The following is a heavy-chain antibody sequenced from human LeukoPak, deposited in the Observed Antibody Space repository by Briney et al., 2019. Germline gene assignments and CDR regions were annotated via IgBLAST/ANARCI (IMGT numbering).Heavy chain of an antibody. D-gene: IGHD3-22*01. Sequence: GGSLRLSCAASGFTFGSYAMSWVRQAPGKGLEWVSYISGRGGSTFYAASVKGRLTISRDNSKNTLYLQMNSLRAEDSALYYCARGGRGSAAVVAPRSFDIWGQGTMVTVSS. V-gene: IGHV3-23*01. CDR3: ARGGRGSAAVVAPRSFDI. J-gene: IGHJ3*02. CDR2: ISGRGGST. CDR1: GFTFGSYA.